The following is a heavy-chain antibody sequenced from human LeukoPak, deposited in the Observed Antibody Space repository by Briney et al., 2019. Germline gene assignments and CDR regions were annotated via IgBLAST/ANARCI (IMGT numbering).Heavy chain of an antibody. CDR2: INRDGSKK. J-gene: IGHJ4*02. Sequence: PGGSLRLSCVASRFTFSNYWMSWVRQAPGKGLEWVANINRDGSKKRYADSMKGRSTISRDNAKESLYLQLNSLRAEDTAVYHCAKWGPYCVGDYCPALDSWGPGTLVTVSS. D-gene: IGHD2-21*02. V-gene: IGHV3-7*01. CDR3: AKWGPYCVGDYCPALDS. CDR1: RFTFSNYW.